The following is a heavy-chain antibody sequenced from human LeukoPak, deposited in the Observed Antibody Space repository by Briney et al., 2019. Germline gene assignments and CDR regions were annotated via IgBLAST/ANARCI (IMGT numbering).Heavy chain of an antibody. J-gene: IGHJ3*02. CDR1: GFTFSSYY. Sequence: GGSLRLSCAASGFTFSSYYMNWVRQAPGKGLEWVSSISSSSSYIYYADSVKGRFTISRDNAKNSLYLQMNSLRAEDTAVYYCARGGATITMIVVAHLTDAFDIWGQGTMVTVSS. CDR3: ARGGATITMIVVAHLTDAFDI. CDR2: ISSSSSYI. V-gene: IGHV3-21*01. D-gene: IGHD3-22*01.